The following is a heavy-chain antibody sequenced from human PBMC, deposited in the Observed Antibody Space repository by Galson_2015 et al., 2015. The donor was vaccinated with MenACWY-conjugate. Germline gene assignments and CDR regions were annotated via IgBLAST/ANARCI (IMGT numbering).Heavy chain of an antibody. CDR2: LYYSGST. V-gene: IGHV4-39*01. Sequence: ESLSLICTVSGGSISRTPYFWCLFRQPPGKGLQWIGGLYYSGSTYYNPSLKSRVSISVDTSKNQFSLNLNSATAADTAVYYCAKLGRKAAAGDYWGQGTLVTVSS. CDR1: GGSISRTPYF. J-gene: IGHJ4*02. D-gene: IGHD6-13*01. CDR3: AKLGRKAAAGDY.